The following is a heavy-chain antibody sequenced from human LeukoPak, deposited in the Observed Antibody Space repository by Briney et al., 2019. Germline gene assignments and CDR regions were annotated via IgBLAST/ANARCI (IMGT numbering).Heavy chain of an antibody. CDR3: AKASSPGSRCITY. V-gene: IGHV3-23*01. D-gene: IGHD3-10*01. J-gene: IGHJ4*02. Sequence: GGSLRLSCAASGFTFSSYAMSWVRQAPGKGLEWVSGISATGGNTDHADSVKGRFTISRDNSKDTLYLQMNSLRAEDTAIYYCAKASSPGSRCITYWGQGTLVTVSS. CDR1: GFTFSSYA. CDR2: ISATGGNT.